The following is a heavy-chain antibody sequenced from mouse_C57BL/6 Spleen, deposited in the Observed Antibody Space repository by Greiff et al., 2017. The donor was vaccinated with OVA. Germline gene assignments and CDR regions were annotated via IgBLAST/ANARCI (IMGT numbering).Heavy chain of an antibody. CDR2: IWSGGST. V-gene: IGHV2-2*01. Sequence: VKLMESGPGLVQPSQSLSITCTVSGFSLTSYGVHWVRQSPGKGLEWLGVIWSGGSTDYNAAFISRLSISKDNSKSQVFFKMNSLQADDTAIYYCARAVITTVVAYWYFDVWGTGTTVTVSS. CDR3: ARAVITTVVAYWYFDV. J-gene: IGHJ1*03. D-gene: IGHD1-1*01. CDR1: GFSLTSYG.